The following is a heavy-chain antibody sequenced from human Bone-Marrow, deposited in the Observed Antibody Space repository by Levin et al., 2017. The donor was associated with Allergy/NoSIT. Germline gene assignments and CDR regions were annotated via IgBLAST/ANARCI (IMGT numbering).Heavy chain of an antibody. Sequence: SETLSLTCAVYGGSFSGYYWSWIRQPPGKGLEWIGEINHSGSTNYNPSLKSRVTISVDTSKNQFSLKLSSVTAADTAVYYCARGYRWYNILTGYYWKPYNWFDPWGQGTLVTVSS. V-gene: IGHV4-34*01. J-gene: IGHJ5*02. CDR3: ARGYRWYNILTGYYWKPYNWFDP. CDR1: GGSFSGYY. CDR2: INHSGST. D-gene: IGHD3-9*01.